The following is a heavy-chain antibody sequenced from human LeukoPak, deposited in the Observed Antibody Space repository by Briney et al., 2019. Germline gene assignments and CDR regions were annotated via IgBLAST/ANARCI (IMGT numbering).Heavy chain of an antibody. J-gene: IGHJ5*02. CDR1: GFTFSTYA. V-gene: IGHV3-23*01. CDR2: ISGSGGRT. D-gene: IGHD2-15*01. Sequence: PGGSLRLSCAASGFTFSTYAMSWLRQAPGKGLEWVSAISGSGGRTFYADSVKGRFTISRDNSKNSLYLQMSSLRAEDTAVYYCAKGGYSDAFDPWGPGTLVTVSS. CDR3: AKGGYSDAFDP.